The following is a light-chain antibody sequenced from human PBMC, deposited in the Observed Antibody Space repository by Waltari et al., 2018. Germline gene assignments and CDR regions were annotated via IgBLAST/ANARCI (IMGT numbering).Light chain of an antibody. CDR2: EVS. CDR1: ASDVGGYRY. CDR3: QAWDSSTVV. Sequence: QSALTQPPSASGSPGQSVTISCTGTASDVGGYRYVSWCQQHPGKAPKPIIFEVSKRPSGVPDRFSGSNAGNTATLTISGTQAMDEADYYCQAWDSSTVVFGGGTKLTVL. V-gene: IGLV2-8*01. J-gene: IGLJ2*01.